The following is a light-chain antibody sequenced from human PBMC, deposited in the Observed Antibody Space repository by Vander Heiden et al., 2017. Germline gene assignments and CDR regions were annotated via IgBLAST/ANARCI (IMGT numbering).Light chain of an antibody. CDR1: SSNIGGGYD. V-gene: IGLV1-40*01. Sequence: QSVLTQPPSVSGAPGQRVTISCTGSSSNIGGGYDVHWYKQLPGTAPKLLIYGNSNRPSGVPDRFSGSKSGTSASLVITGLQAEDEADYYCQSYDSSLSGSKVFGGGTKLTVL. CDR2: GNS. J-gene: IGLJ2*01. CDR3: QSYDSSLSGSKV.